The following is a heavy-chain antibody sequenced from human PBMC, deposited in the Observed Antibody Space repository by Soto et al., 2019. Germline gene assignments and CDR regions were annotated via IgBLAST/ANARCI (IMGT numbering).Heavy chain of an antibody. CDR2: XSXXXXXT. D-gene: IGHD2-15*01. V-gene: IGHV1-18*01. Sequence: ASVKVSCKASGYTFTSYGISWVRQAPGQGLEXXGXXSXXXXXTXXAQKLQGRVTMTTDTSTSTAYMELRSLRSDDTAVYYCARVSSRAADYWGQGTLVTVSS. CDR1: GYTFTSYG. J-gene: IGHJ4*02. CDR3: ARVSSRAADY.